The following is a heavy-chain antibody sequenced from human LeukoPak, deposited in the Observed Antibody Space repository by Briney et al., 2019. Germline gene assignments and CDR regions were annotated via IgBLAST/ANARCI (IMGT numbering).Heavy chain of an antibody. Sequence: GGSLRLTCAASGFTFSSYAMSWVRQAPGKGLDWVSAISGSGGSTYYADSVKGRFTISRDNSKNTLYLQMNSLRAEDTAVYYCANWGYGSGSDAFDIWGQGTMVTVSS. CDR1: GFTFSSYA. CDR2: ISGSGGST. CDR3: ANWGYGSGSDAFDI. D-gene: IGHD3-10*01. J-gene: IGHJ3*02. V-gene: IGHV3-23*01.